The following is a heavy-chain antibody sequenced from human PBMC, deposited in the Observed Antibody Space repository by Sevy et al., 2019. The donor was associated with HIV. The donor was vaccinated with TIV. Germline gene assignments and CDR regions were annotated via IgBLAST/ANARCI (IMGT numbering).Heavy chain of an antibody. J-gene: IGHJ4*02. CDR1: GFTVSSNY. D-gene: IGHD2-2*01. V-gene: IGHV3-66*02. CDR3: ARDGGYRLD. CDR2: IYSGGGT. Sequence: GGSLRLSCAASGFTVSSNYMSWVRQAPGKGLDWVSLIYSGGGTDYADSVKGRFTIPRDSSKNTLYLQMNSLGTEDTAVYYCARDGGYRLDWGQGTLVTVSS.